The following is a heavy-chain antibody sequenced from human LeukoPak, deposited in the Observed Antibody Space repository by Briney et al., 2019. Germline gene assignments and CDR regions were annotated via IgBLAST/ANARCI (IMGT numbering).Heavy chain of an antibody. Sequence: ASVKVSCKASGYTFTSYYMHWVRQAPGQGLEWMGLINPSGGSTSYAQKFQGRVTMTRDTSTSTVYMELSSLRSEDTAVYYCARAISIVGANPPYDYWGQGTLVTVSS. J-gene: IGHJ4*02. V-gene: IGHV1-46*01. D-gene: IGHD1-26*01. CDR1: GYTFTSYY. CDR2: INPSGGST. CDR3: ARAISIVGANPPYDY.